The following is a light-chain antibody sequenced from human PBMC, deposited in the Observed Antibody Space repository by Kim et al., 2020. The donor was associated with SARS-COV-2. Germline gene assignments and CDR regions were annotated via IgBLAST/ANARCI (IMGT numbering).Light chain of an antibody. J-gene: IGKJ5*01. Sequence: DIQMTQSPSSLSASVGDRVTITCQASQDISNYLNWYQQKPGKAPKLLIYDASNLETGVPSRFSGSGSGTDFTFTISSLQPEDIATYYCQQYDNLSITFGQGGRLESK. CDR3: QQYDNLSIT. CDR1: QDISNY. V-gene: IGKV1-33*01. CDR2: DAS.